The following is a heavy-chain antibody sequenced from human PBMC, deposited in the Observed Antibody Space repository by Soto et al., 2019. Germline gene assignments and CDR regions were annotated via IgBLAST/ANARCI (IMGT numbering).Heavy chain of an antibody. CDR1: GGTFSSYA. J-gene: IGHJ4*02. CDR3: ARDREYSSSPFCFDY. D-gene: IGHD6-6*01. Sequence: QVQLVQSGAEVKKPGSSVKVSCKASGGTFSSYAISWVRQAHGQVLEWMGGIIPIFGTANYAQKFQGRVTITADESTSTAYMELSSMRYEDTAVYYCARDREYSSSPFCFDYWGQGTLVTVSS. V-gene: IGHV1-69*01. CDR2: IIPIFGTA.